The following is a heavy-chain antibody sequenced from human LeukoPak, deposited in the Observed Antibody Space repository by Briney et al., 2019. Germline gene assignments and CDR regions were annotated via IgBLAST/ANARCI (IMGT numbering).Heavy chain of an antibody. Sequence: PGGSLRLSCAASGFTVSSNYMSWVRQAPGKGLGWVSVIYSGGSTYYADSVKGRFTISRDNSKNTLYLQMNSLRAEDTAVYYCARGDCSSTSCQPPFLDYWGQGTLVTVSS. V-gene: IGHV3-53*01. CDR3: ARGDCSSTSCQPPFLDY. J-gene: IGHJ4*02. D-gene: IGHD2-2*01. CDR2: IYSGGST. CDR1: GFTVSSNY.